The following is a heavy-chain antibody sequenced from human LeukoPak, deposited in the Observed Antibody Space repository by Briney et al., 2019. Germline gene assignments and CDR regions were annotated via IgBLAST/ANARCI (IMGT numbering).Heavy chain of an antibody. D-gene: IGHD2-2*01. CDR3: ARVRSLLGYCSSTSCSFDY. V-gene: IGHV3-7*01. CDR2: IKQDGNEK. J-gene: IGHJ4*02. Sequence: PGGSLRLSCAASGFIFSTSWMSWVRQAPGKGLEWVANIKQDGNEKYYADSVKGRFTISRDNGKNSLYLQMNSLRAEDTAVYYCARVRSLLGYCSSTSCSFDYWGQGTLVTVSS. CDR1: GFIFSTSW.